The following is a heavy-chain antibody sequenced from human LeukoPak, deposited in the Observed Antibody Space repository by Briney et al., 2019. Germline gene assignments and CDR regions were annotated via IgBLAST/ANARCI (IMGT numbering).Heavy chain of an antibody. Sequence: SQTLSLTCTVSGGSISSGSYYWIWIRQPAGKGLEGIGRIYTSGSTNYNPSLKSRVTISVDTSKNQFSLKLSSVTAADTAVYYCARSGHYYDSSGYYSYYFDYWGQGTLVTVSS. V-gene: IGHV4-61*02. CDR3: ARSGHYYDSSGYYSYYFDY. D-gene: IGHD3-22*01. CDR2: IYTSGST. J-gene: IGHJ4*02. CDR1: GGSISSGSYY.